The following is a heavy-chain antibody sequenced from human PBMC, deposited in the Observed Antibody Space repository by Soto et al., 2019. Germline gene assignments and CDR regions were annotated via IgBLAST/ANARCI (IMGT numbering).Heavy chain of an antibody. Sequence: QVQLESSGPGLVKPSQTLSLTCTVSGGSISSVGYFWTWIRQHPAKGLEWIGHISYSGSTYFIPSRRSRLSMSVDTSKNQFSLNLTSVTVADTALYYCARLNSGWHQTFDSWGQGTLVTVSS. CDR2: ISYSGST. V-gene: IGHV4-31*03. D-gene: IGHD6-25*01. CDR1: GGSISSVGYF. CDR3: ARLNSGWHQTFDS. J-gene: IGHJ4*02.